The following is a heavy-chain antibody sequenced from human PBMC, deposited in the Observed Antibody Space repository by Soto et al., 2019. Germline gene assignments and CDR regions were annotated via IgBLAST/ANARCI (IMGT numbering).Heavy chain of an antibody. V-gene: IGHV4-39*01. CDR1: GGSITSSSYY. J-gene: IGHJ5*02. CDR3: ASIGYCSSSSCFQYNWFDP. D-gene: IGHD2-2*01. CDR2: IYYSGST. Sequence: SETLSLTCTVSGGSITSSSYYWVYIRQPPGKGLEWIGSIYYSGSTYYNPSLKSRVTISVDTSKNQFSLKLSSVTAADTAVYYCASIGYCSSSSCFQYNWFDPWGQGTLVTVSS.